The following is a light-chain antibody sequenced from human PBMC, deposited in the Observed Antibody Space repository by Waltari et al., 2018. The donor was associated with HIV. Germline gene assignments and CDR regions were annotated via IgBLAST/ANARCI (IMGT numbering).Light chain of an antibody. Sequence: SYELTQPLSVSVALGQTAKVPCGGDSIGSKSVQWYQQKPGQAPVLVIYGDTNRPSGIPERCSGSNSGNTATRSISSAQAGDEADYYCQVWDKNTGIFGTGTKVTVL. CDR1: SIGSKS. J-gene: IGLJ1*01. CDR3: QVWDKNTGI. CDR2: GDT. V-gene: IGLV3-9*01.